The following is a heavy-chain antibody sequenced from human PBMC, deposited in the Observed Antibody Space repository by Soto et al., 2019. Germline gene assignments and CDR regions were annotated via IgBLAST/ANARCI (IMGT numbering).Heavy chain of an antibody. D-gene: IGHD6-6*01. CDR3: ARFLRGIPARPFDC. CDR2: ISGSSITI. CDR1: GFSFSHSY. V-gene: IGHV3-11*01. Sequence: QVHLVESGGGLVKPGGSVRLSCAASGFSFSHSYMSWVRHAPGKGLEWVSYISGSSITISHADSVKGRFTISRDNGKNSVYLQMDSLRAEDTAVYYCARFLRGIPARPFDCWGQGTLVTVSS. J-gene: IGHJ4*02.